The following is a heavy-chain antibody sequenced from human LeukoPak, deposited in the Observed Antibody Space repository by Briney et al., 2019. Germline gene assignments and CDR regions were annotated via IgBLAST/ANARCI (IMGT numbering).Heavy chain of an antibody. J-gene: IGHJ4*02. CDR1: GGPISNSSYY. CDR3: ARHRNPLRYFGDY. D-gene: IGHD3-9*01. CDR2: IYYSGST. Sequence: SETLSLTCTVSGGPISNSSYYWGWIRQPPGKGLEWIGGIYYSGSTYYNPSLKSRVTISVDTSKNQFSLKLSSVTAADTAVYYCARHRNPLRYFGDYWGQGTLVTVSS. V-gene: IGHV4-39*01.